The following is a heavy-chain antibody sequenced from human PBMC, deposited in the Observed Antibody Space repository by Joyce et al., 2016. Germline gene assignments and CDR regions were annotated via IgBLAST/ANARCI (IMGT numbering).Heavy chain of an antibody. CDR2: IGDGGQTI. Sequence: EVQLLESGGGLVQPGGSLRLSCAASGFTFKNFVLTWVRQAPGKGLEWVSAIGDGGQTIFYADSVKGRFTVSRDDSRDTLYLQMSSLRGDDTAMYYCAKPMAVAQWGKLDYWGQGILVTVSS. J-gene: IGHJ4*02. D-gene: IGHD6-19*01. V-gene: IGHV3-23*01. CDR1: GFTFKNFV. CDR3: AKPMAVAQWGKLDY.